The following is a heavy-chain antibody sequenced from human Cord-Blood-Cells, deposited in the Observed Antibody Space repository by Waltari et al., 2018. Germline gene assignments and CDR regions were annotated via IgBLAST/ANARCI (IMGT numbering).Heavy chain of an antibody. J-gene: IGHJ5*02. CDR3: AREGMRRYIVVVPAAIWFDP. CDR2: IDHSGIT. V-gene: IGHV4-38-2*02. CDR1: GYSISSGYY. D-gene: IGHD2-2*01. Sequence: QVQLQESGPGLVKPSETLSLTCAVSGYSISSGYYWGWIRQPPGKGLEWIGSIDHSGITYFHLALNSRVTISVDTSKNRFSLKLSSVTAADTAVYYCAREGMRRYIVVVPAAIWFDPWGQGTLVTVSS.